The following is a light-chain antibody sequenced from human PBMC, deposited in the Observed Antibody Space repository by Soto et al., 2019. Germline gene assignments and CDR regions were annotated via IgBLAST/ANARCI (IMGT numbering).Light chain of an antibody. V-gene: IGKV1-39*01. J-gene: IGKJ1*01. CDR3: QQSYSTLPWT. Sequence: DIQMTQSPSSLSASVGDRVTITCRASQSISSYLNWYQQKPGKAPKLLIYAASSLQSGVPSRFSGSGSGTDFTLTTSSLQPEDFATYYCQQSYSTLPWTFGQGTQVEIK. CDR1: QSISSY. CDR2: AAS.